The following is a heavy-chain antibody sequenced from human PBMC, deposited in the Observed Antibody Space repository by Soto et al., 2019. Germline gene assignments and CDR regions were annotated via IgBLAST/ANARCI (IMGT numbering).Heavy chain of an antibody. D-gene: IGHD3-10*01. Sequence: EVQLVESGGGLVQPGGSLRLSCAASGFTFSDYWIHWVRQAPGKGLMWVSRIKGDGCTTNYADSVKGRFTVSRDNAKNTLYLQMNSLRAEDTALYYCARGIRGHYGKDVWGQGTTVSVSS. CDR3: ARGIRGHYGKDV. CDR2: IKGDGCTT. CDR1: GFTFSDYW. V-gene: IGHV3-74*01. J-gene: IGHJ6*02.